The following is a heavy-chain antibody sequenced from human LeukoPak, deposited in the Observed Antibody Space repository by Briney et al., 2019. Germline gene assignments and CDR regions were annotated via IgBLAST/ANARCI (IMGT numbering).Heavy chain of an antibody. CDR2: IYYSGCT. CDR3: ARDTAGYFDY. CDR1: GGSISSYY. J-gene: IGHJ4*02. Sequence: SETLSLTCTVSGGSISSYYWSWIRQPPGKGLEWIGYIYYSGCTNYNPSLKSRVTISVDTSKNQFSLKLSSVTAADTAVYYCARDTAGYFDYWGQGTLVTVSS. V-gene: IGHV4-59*01.